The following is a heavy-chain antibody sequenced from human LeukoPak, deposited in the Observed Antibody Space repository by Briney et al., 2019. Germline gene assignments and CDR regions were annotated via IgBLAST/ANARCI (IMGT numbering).Heavy chain of an antibody. CDR3: SRDSLSSCGGDCYSGLDV. CDR1: GFTFSAFW. Sequence: PGGSLRLSCAASGFTFSAFWMHWVRQAPGKGLVWVSRINSDDSRTTYADSVKGRFAISRDNAKNTLYLQMNSLRAEDTAVYYCSRDSLSSCGGDCYSGLDVWGQGTTVTVSS. CDR2: INSDDSRT. D-gene: IGHD2-21*02. J-gene: IGHJ6*02. V-gene: IGHV3-74*01.